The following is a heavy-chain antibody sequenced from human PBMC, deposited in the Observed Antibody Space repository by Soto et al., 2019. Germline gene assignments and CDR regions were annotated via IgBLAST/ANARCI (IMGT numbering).Heavy chain of an antibody. Sequence: VQVLESGGELVQPGGSLRLSCAASGFIASNYAMSWVRQAPGKGLEWVSGFSGSGGATFYADSVKGRFTLSRDSSKNTIYLHMNRRRADDTAVYYCAKAGCDYWGQGTLVTVSS. CDR3: AKAGCDY. CDR1: GFIASNYA. D-gene: IGHD3-10*01. V-gene: IGHV3-23*01. J-gene: IGHJ4*02. CDR2: FSGSGGAT.